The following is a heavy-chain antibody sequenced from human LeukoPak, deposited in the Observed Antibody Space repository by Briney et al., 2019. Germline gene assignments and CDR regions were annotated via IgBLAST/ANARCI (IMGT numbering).Heavy chain of an antibody. CDR2: ISYDGSNK. J-gene: IGHJ6*02. V-gene: IGHV3-30*18. Sequence: GGSLRLSCADSGFTFSSYGMHWVRQAPGKGLEWVAVISYDGSNKYYADSVKGRFTISRDNSKNTLYLQMNSLRAEDTAVYYCAKTLRGMDVWGQGTTVTVSS. CDR3: AKTLRGMDV. CDR1: GFTFSSYG.